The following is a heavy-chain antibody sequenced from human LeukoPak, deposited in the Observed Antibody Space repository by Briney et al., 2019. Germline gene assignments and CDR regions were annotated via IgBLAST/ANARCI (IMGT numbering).Heavy chain of an antibody. D-gene: IGHD3-16*02. V-gene: IGHV3-23*01. Sequence: GGSLRLSCAASGFTFNSFAMNWVRQAPGKGLEWVSSVSGSDGTSHYADFVKGRFTISRDNSKNTLYLQMNSLRAEDTAAYYCAKSLGVGGYTRYKGFDQWGQGTLVVVSS. J-gene: IGHJ4*02. CDR1: GFTFNSFA. CDR3: AKSLGVGGYTRYKGFDQ. CDR2: VSGSDGTS.